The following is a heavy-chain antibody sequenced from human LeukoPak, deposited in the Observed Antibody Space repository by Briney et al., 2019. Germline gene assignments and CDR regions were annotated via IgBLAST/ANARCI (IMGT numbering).Heavy chain of an antibody. CDR1: GFTFRTYV. CDR2: ISGDGYST. V-gene: IGHV3-64D*06. Sequence: GAFLRLSCSASGFTFRTYVMYWVRQAPGRGLEYVSAISGDGYSTYAASVKGRFTISRDNSKNTLYLQMSSLRAEDTAVYYCVKAQGYCSGGTCYFDYWGQGTLVTVPS. J-gene: IGHJ4*02. D-gene: IGHD2-15*01. CDR3: VKAQGYCSGGTCYFDY.